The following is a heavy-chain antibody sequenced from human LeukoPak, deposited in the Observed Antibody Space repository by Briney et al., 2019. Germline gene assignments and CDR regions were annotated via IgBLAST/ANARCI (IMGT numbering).Heavy chain of an antibody. CDR1: GFTFSSYE. Sequence: GGSLRLSCAASGFTFSSYEMNWVRQAPGKGLEWVSYISSSGSTIYYADSVKGRFTISRDNAKNSLYLQMNSLRAEDTAVYYCARASDSNLNWFDPWGQGTLVTVSS. CDR3: ARASDSNLNWFDP. CDR2: ISSSGSTI. J-gene: IGHJ5*02. V-gene: IGHV3-48*03. D-gene: IGHD3-22*01.